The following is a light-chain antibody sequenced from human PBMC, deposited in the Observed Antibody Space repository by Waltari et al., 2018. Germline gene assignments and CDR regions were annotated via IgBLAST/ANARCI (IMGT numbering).Light chain of an antibody. J-gene: IGKJ2*01. V-gene: IGKV4-1*01. CDR1: QSILYSPNNKHY. CDR2: WAS. Sequence: DIVMTQSPDSLAVSLGERATINCQASQSILYSPNNKHYLIWYQQKPGQPPKMLIYWASTRESGVPDRFSGSGSGTDFTLTISSLQAEDVAVYYCHQFYSTPYTFGQGTKLEIK. CDR3: HQFYSTPYT.